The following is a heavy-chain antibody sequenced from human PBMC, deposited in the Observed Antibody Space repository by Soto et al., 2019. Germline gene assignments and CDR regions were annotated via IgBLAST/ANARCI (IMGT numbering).Heavy chain of an antibody. Sequence: PGGSLRLSCASSWFSIISNYLTWVRQAPGKGLKWISVLYPDGRAYYADSVEGRFTISTDNSKNAVYLQMNTLRAEDTALYYCARAVSIVVPAAAVDYWGQGTPVTVSS. CDR3: ARAVSIVVPAAAVDY. V-gene: IGHV3-53*01. J-gene: IGHJ4*02. CDR2: LYPDGRA. D-gene: IGHD2-2*01. CDR1: WFSIISNY.